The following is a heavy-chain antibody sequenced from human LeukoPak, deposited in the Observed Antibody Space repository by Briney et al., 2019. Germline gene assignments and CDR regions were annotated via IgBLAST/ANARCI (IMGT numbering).Heavy chain of an antibody. D-gene: IGHD6-13*01. CDR1: GGTFSSYA. CDR2: IIPIFGTA. CDR3: ARGAAARPPYNWFDP. V-gene: IGHV1-69*05. J-gene: IGHJ5*02. Sequence: ASVKVSCKASGGTFSSYAISWVRQAPGQGLEWMGGIIPIFGTANYAQKFQGRVTITTDESTSTAYMELSSLRSGDTAVYYCARGAAARPPYNWFDPWGQGTLVTVSS.